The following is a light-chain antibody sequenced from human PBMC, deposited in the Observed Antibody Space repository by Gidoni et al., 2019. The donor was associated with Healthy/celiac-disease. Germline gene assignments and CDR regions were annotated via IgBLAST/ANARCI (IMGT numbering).Light chain of an antibody. CDR3: VQALQTPSLFT. CDR2: LGS. CDR1: QSLLHSNGYNY. Sequence: DIVMTQSPLSLPVTPGEPASISCRSSQSLLHSNGYNYLDWYLQKPGQSPQLLIYLGSNRASGVPDRFSGSGSGTDFTLKISRVEAEDVGVYYCVQALQTPSLFTFGPGTKVDIK. V-gene: IGKV2-28*01. J-gene: IGKJ3*01.